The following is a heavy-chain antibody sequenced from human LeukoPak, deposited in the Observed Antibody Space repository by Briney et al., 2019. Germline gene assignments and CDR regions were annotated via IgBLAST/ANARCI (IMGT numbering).Heavy chain of an antibody. Sequence: ASVKVSCKASGYTFTSYGISWVRQAAGQGLEWMGWISAYNGNTNYAQKLQGRVTMTTDTSTSTAYMELRSLRSDDTAVYYCARWGPPSSSLRWFDPWGQGTLVTASS. CDR3: ARWGPPSSSLRWFDP. CDR2: ISAYNGNT. D-gene: IGHD6-6*01. CDR1: GYTFTSYG. V-gene: IGHV1-18*01. J-gene: IGHJ5*02.